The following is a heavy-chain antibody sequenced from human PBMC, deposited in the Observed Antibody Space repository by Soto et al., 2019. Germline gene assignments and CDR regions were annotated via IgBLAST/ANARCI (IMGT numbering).Heavy chain of an antibody. V-gene: IGHV4-34*01. J-gene: IGHJ6*02. CDR3: AREQYDFWSGYSDYYYYYGMDV. CDR1: GGSFSGYY. Sequence: SETLSLTCAVYGGSFSGYYWSWIRQPPRKGLEWIGEINHSGSTNYNPSLKSRVTISVDTSKNQFSLKLSSVTAADTAVYYCAREQYDFWSGYSDYYYYYGMDVWGQGTTVTVSS. CDR2: INHSGST. D-gene: IGHD3-3*01.